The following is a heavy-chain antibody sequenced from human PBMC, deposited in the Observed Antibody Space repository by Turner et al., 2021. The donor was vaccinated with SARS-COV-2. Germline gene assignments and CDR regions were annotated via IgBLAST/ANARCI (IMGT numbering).Heavy chain of an antibody. V-gene: IGHV4-61*02. CDR3: VIQLYAYNWFDP. J-gene: IGHJ5*02. Sequence: QVQLQESGPGLVKPSQTLSLPCTVSGGSTSSGSYYWSWIRQPAGKGLEWIGRIYTSGSTNYNPSLKSRVTISVDTSKNQFSLKLSSVTAADTAVYYCVIQLYAYNWFDPWGQGTLVTVSS. CDR1: GGSTSSGSYY. CDR2: IYTSGST. D-gene: IGHD5-18*01.